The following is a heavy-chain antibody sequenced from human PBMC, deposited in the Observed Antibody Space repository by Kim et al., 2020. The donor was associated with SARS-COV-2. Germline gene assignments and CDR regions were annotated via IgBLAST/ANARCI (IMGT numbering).Heavy chain of an antibody. Sequence: SETLSLTCAVYGGSFSGYHWSWIRQPPGKGLEWIGEIKHSGSTNYNPSLKSRVTMSVDTSNSQFSLKLRSVTAADTAVYYCARGRAGVVPSPILGIGPHYDYYAMDVWGQGTTVTVSS. D-gene: IGHD2-2*02. J-gene: IGHJ6*02. CDR2: IKHSGST. CDR1: GGSFSGYH. CDR3: ARGRAGVVPSPILGIGPHYDYYAMDV. V-gene: IGHV4-34*01.